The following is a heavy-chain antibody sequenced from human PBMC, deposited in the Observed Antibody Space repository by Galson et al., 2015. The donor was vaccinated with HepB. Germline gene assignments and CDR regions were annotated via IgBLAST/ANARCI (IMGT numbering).Heavy chain of an antibody. J-gene: IGHJ4*02. D-gene: IGHD2/OR15-2a*01. CDR1: GFRFSSYA. CDR2: ISDSGDDT. Sequence: SLRLSCAASGFRFSSYAMNWVRQAPGKGLEWVAAISDSGDDTNYADSVKGRFTISRDNSKNTVYLQMNSLRAEDTAVYYCAKVGPTRRTVYGDWGQGTLVTVSS. V-gene: IGHV3-23*01. CDR3: AKVGPTRRTVYGD.